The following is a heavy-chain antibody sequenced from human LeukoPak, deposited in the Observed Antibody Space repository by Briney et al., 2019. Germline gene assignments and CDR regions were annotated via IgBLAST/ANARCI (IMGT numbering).Heavy chain of an antibody. Sequence: SETLSLTCTVSGGSIRSYYWSWIRKPAGKGLEWIGRIYSSGGTNYNPSLKSRVAISADASKNQFSLNLSSVTAADTAVYYCAKDWSIFGARDWFDPWGQGTLVTVSS. D-gene: IGHD3-3*01. CDR1: GGSIRSYY. CDR2: IYSSGGT. V-gene: IGHV4-4*07. CDR3: AKDWSIFGARDWFDP. J-gene: IGHJ5*02.